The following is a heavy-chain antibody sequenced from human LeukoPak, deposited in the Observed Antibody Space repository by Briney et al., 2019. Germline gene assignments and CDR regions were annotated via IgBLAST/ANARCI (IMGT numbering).Heavy chain of an antibody. J-gene: IGHJ6*03. V-gene: IGHV4-59*01. Sequence: PSETLSLTCTVSGVSISGNYWSWIRQPPGKGLEWIGYIHYSGSTHYNPSLKSRVTISVDTSKNQVSLKLRSVTAADTAVYYCARTTEGYAGGPGYSYYYYMDVWGKGTTVTISS. D-gene: IGHD5-12*01. CDR1: GVSISGNY. CDR3: ARTTEGYAGGPGYSYYYYMDV. CDR2: IHYSGST.